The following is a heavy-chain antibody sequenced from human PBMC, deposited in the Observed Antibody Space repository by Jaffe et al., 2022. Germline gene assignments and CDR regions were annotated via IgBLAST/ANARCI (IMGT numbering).Heavy chain of an antibody. J-gene: IGHJ6*03. V-gene: IGHV3-30*02. D-gene: IGHD4-17*01. CDR1: GFTFSSYG. CDR2: IRYDGSNK. CDR3: AKDGYGDYRDVRDPYYYYYMDV. Sequence: QVQLVESGGGVVQPGGSLRLSCAASGFTFSSYGMHWVRQAPGKGLEWVAFIRYDGSNKYYADSVKGRFTISRDNSKNTLYLQMNSLRAEDTAVYYCAKDGYGDYRDVRDPYYYYYMDVWGKGTTVTVSS.